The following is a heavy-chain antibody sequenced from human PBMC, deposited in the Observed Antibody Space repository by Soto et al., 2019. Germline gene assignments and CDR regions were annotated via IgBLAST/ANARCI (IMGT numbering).Heavy chain of an antibody. Sequence: QVQLVESGGGVVQPGRSLRLSCAASGFTFSSYGMHWVRQVPGKGLEWVAVIWYDGSNKYYADSVKGRFTISRDNSKNTLYLQMNSLRAEDTAVYYCARGTGSYQAEGFDYWGQGTLVTVSS. J-gene: IGHJ4*02. D-gene: IGHD1-26*01. CDR1: GFTFSSYG. CDR2: IWYDGSNK. V-gene: IGHV3-33*01. CDR3: ARGTGSYQAEGFDY.